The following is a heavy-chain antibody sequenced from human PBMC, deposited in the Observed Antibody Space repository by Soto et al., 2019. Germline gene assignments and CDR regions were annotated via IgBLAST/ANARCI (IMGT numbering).Heavy chain of an antibody. Sequence: QITLKESGPPLVKPTQTLTLTCTFSGFSLSTSGVGVGWIRQPPGKALEWLALIYWDDDKRYSPSLKSRLTITKDTSKNQVVLTMTNMDPVDTATYYCARDTVTLPFDYWGQGTLVTVSS. CDR1: GFSLSTSGVG. CDR3: ARDTVTLPFDY. CDR2: IYWDDDK. J-gene: IGHJ4*02. V-gene: IGHV2-5*02. D-gene: IGHD4-17*01.